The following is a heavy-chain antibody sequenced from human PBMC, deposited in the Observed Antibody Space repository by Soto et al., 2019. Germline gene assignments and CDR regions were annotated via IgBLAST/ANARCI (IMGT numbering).Heavy chain of an antibody. D-gene: IGHD2-15*01. V-gene: IGHV2-5*02. J-gene: IGHJ5*01. CDR3: APRVSYSAWDVGWFDS. CDR1: GFSLTNSGVG. Sequence: QITLKESGPTLVEPTQTLTLTCSFSGFSLTNSGVGVGWFRQAPGKALECLGIIYWDNDRRYNPSLKTRLTITNVTSKNQVVLSMTYMEPVATGTYSCAPRVSYSAWDVGWFDSWGQGTPVTVS. CDR2: IYWDNDR.